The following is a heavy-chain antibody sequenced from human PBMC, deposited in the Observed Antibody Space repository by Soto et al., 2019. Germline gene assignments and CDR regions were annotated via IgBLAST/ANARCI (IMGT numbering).Heavy chain of an antibody. CDR3: ARGSGSRSGLKRGWFDP. D-gene: IGHD6-19*01. CDR2: INPSGGST. CDR1: GYTFTSYY. Sequence: ASVKVSCKASGYTFTSYYMHWVRQAPGQGLEWMGIINPSGGSTSYAQKFQGRVTMTRDTSTSTVYMELSSLRSEDTAVYYCARGSGSRSGLKRGWFDPWGQGTLVTV. J-gene: IGHJ5*02. V-gene: IGHV1-46*01.